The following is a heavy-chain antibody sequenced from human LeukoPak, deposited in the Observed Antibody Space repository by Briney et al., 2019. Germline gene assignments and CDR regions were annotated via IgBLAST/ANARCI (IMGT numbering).Heavy chain of an antibody. V-gene: IGHV3-53*01. D-gene: IGHD5/OR15-5a*01. CDR2: IYSGGST. CDR3: ARDLYDEGFDY. Sequence: GGSLRLSCAASGFTVSSNYMSWVRQAPGKGLEWVSVIYSGGSTYYADSVKGRFTISRDNSKNTLYLQMNSLRAEDTAVYYCARDLYDEGFDYWGQGALVTVSS. J-gene: IGHJ4*02. CDR1: GFTVSSNY.